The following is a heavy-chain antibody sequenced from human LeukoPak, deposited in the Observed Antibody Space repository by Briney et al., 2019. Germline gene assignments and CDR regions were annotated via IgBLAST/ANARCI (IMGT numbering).Heavy chain of an antibody. V-gene: IGHV4-59*08. CDR1: GGSISSYY. CDR2: IYYSGST. CDR3: ARQGDLAVAVHFDY. J-gene: IGHJ4*02. D-gene: IGHD6-19*01. Sequence: TASETLSLTCTVSGGSISSYYWSWIRQPPGKGLEWIGYIYYSGSTNYNPSLKSRVTISVDTSKNQFSLKLSSVTAADTAVYYCARQGDLAVAVHFDYWGQGTLVTVSS.